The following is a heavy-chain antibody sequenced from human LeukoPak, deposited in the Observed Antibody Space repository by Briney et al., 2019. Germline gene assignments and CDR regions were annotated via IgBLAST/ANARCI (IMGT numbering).Heavy chain of an antibody. CDR3: ARGPDTMDV. D-gene: IGHD3-16*01. V-gene: IGHV3-23*01. CDR1: GFTFSTYA. Sequence: GGSLRLSCAASGFTFSTYAMIWVRQAPGKGLEWVSAISGSGDRTYYADSVKGRFTIFRDNSKNTLYLQMNNLRAEDTAVYYCARGPDTMDVWGQGTTVTVSS. J-gene: IGHJ6*02. CDR2: ISGSGDRT.